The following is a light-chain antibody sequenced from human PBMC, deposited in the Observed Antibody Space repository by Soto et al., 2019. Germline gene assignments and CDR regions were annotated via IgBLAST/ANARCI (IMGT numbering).Light chain of an antibody. V-gene: IGKV1-27*01. Sequence: DIQMTQSPSSLSASVGDRVTITCRASQDIRNYLAWHQQKPGKVPKLLIHAASTLQSGVPSRFSGSGSGTDFTLTISSLQPEDFATYYCQKYDTTPPWEFCQGTNVDIK. J-gene: IGKJ1*01. CDR3: QKYDTTPPWE. CDR2: AAS. CDR1: QDIRNY.